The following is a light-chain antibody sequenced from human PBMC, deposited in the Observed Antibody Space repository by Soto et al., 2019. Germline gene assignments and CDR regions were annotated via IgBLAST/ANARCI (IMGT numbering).Light chain of an antibody. CDR1: QSVSSY. V-gene: IGKV3-11*01. J-gene: IGKJ5*01. CDR3: QQRSNWPPIT. Sequence: EIVMTQSPATLSVSPGERATLSGRASQSVSSYLAWYQQKPGQAPRLLIYDASNRATGIPARFSGSGSGTDFTLTISSLEPEDFAVYYCQQRSNWPPITVGQGTRLEIK. CDR2: DAS.